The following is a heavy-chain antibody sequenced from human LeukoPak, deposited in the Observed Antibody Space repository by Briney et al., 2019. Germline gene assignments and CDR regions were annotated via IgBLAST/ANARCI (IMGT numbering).Heavy chain of an antibody. CDR3: ARDLGGNSFFDY. CDR1: GFTFGSYS. Sequence: KSGGSLRLSCAASGFTFGSYSMNWIRQAPGKGLEWVSSISSSSSYIYYADSVKGRFTISRDNAKNSLYLQMNSLRAEDTAVYYCARDLGGNSFFDYWGQGTLVTVSS. J-gene: IGHJ4*02. V-gene: IGHV3-21*01. D-gene: IGHD4-23*01. CDR2: ISSSSSYI.